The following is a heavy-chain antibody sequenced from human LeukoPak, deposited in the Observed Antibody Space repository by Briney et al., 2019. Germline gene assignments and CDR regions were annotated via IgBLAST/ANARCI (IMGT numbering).Heavy chain of an antibody. J-gene: IGHJ4*02. CDR1: GFTFTSSA. CDR3: ATSRYCSNGVCPFDY. D-gene: IGHD2-8*01. V-gene: IGHV1-58*01. CDR2: IVVGSGNT. Sequence: VKVSCKASGFTFTSSAVQWVRQARGQRLEWIGWIVVGSGNTNYAQKFQERVTITRDMSTSTAYMELSSLRSEDTAVYYCATSRYCSNGVCPFDYWGQGTLVTVSS.